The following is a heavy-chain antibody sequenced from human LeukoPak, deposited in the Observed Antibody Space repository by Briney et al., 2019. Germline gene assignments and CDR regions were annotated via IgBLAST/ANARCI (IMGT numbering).Heavy chain of an antibody. CDR2: IAGVGGNT. J-gene: IGHJ5*02. CDR1: EFTFGSYA. CDR3: AKDAVRGSGRINWFDT. V-gene: IGHV3-23*01. Sequence: GGSLRLSCATSEFTFGSYAMTWVRQAPGKGLEWVSGIAGVGGNTYYADSVKGRFTISRDNSKNTLYLQMNSLRVEDTAAYYCAKDAVRGSGRINWFDTWGQGTVVTVSS. D-gene: IGHD3-10*01.